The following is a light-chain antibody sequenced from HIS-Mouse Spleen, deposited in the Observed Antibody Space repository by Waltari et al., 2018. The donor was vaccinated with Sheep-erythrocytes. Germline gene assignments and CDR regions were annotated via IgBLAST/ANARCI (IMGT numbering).Light chain of an antibody. J-gene: IGLJ3*02. CDR1: SSDVGGYNY. CDR3: SSYTSSSTWV. V-gene: IGLV2-14*03. Sequence: QSALTQPASVSGSPGQSITISCTGTSSDVGGYNYVSWYQQHPGKAPKLMIYDVSNRPSGGSNRVSGSKSGNTASLTSSGLQAEDEADYYCSSYTSSSTWVFGGGTKLTVL. CDR2: DVS.